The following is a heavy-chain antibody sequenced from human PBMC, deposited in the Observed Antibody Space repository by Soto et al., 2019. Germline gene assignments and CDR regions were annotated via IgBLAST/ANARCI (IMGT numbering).Heavy chain of an antibody. CDR1: GASIRYGGFS. Sequence: QLQLQESGSGLVKTSETLSLTCTVSGASIRYGGFSWSWIRQSPGKGLEWIGYISHLESTYFHPSFKSRLTMSIDRTRNQFSLKLSSVTAADMAVYYCARRGGYDSFDYWGQGVLVTVSS. V-gene: IGHV4-30-2*06. CDR2: ISHLEST. J-gene: IGHJ4*02. CDR3: ARRGGYDSFDY. D-gene: IGHD5-12*01.